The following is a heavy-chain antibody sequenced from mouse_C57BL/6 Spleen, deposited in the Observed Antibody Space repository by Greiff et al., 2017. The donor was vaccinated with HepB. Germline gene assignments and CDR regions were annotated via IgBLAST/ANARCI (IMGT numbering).Heavy chain of an antibody. CDR3: AISGDGYYGRSSYAMDY. J-gene: IGHJ4*01. CDR1: GYTFTGYW. Sequence: VQLKESGAELMKPGASVKLSCKATGYTFTGYWIEWVKQRPGHGLEWIGEILPGSGSTNYNEKFKGKATFTAATSSNTAYMQLSSLTTEDSAIYDCAISGDGYYGRSSYAMDYGGQGTSVTVSS. V-gene: IGHV1-9*01. D-gene: IGHD2-3*01. CDR2: ILPGSGST.